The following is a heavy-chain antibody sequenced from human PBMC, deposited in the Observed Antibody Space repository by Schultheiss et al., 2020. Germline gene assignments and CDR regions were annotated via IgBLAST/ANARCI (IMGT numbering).Heavy chain of an antibody. CDR3: AKDRKYSSSPYYYYYGMDV. D-gene: IGHD6-6*01. Sequence: GGSLRLSCAASGFTFSSYAMHWVRQAPGKGLEWVSGISWNSGSIGYADSVKGRFTISRDNAKNSLYLQMNSLRAEDTALYYCAKDRKYSSSPYYYYYGMDVWGQGTTVNGYS. J-gene: IGHJ6*02. V-gene: IGHV3-9*01. CDR2: ISWNSGSI. CDR1: GFTFSSYA.